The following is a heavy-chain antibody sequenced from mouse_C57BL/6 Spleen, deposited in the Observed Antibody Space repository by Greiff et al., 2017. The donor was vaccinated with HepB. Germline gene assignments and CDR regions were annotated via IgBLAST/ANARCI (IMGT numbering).Heavy chain of an antibody. Sequence: VQLVESGAELVRPGASVTLSCKASGYTFTDYEMHWVKQTPVHGLEWIGAIDPETGGTAYNPKFKGKAILTADKSSSTAYMELRSLTSEDSAVYYCTRSPITTVVVPYAMDYWGQGTSVTVSS. D-gene: IGHD1-1*01. CDR1: GYTFTDYE. CDR3: TRSPITTVVVPYAMDY. V-gene: IGHV1-15*01. CDR2: IDPETGGT. J-gene: IGHJ4*01.